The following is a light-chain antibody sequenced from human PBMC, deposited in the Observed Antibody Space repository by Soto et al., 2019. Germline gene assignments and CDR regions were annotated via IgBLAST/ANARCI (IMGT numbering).Light chain of an antibody. J-gene: IGKJ4*01. CDR1: QSVSSN. Sequence: EIVMTQSPATLSVSPGERATLSCRASQSVSSNLAWYQQKPGQAPRLLIYGASTRATGIPARFSGSGSGTEFTLTISSLQSGDLAVYYCQQYNSWPPLTFGGGTKVEIK. CDR3: QQYNSWPPLT. CDR2: GAS. V-gene: IGKV3-15*01.